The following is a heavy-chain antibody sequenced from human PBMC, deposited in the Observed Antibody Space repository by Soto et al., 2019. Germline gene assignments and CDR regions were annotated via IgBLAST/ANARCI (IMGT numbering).Heavy chain of an antibody. CDR3: ARSAVRGVIIRLFDY. CDR2: ISSNGGST. D-gene: IGHD3-10*01. V-gene: IGHV3-64*01. Sequence: EVQLVESGGGLVQPGGSLRLSCAASGFTFSSYAMHWVRQAPGKGLEYVSAISSNGGSTYYANSVKGRFTISRDNSKNTLYLQMGRLRAEDMAVYYCARSAVRGVIIRLFDYWGQGTLVTVSS. CDR1: GFTFSSYA. J-gene: IGHJ4*02.